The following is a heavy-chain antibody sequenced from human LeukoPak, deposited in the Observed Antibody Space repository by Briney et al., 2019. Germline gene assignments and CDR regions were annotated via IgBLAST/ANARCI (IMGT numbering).Heavy chain of an antibody. CDR1: GGSIRNYH. V-gene: IGHV4-59*08. J-gene: IGHJ6*03. Sequence: PSETLSLTCTVSGGSIRNYHWSWIRQPPGKGLEWIGYIYYSGSTNYNPSLKSRVTISVDTSKNQFSLKLSSVTAADTAVYYCARRVGYYYYYMDVWGKGTTVTVSS. CDR2: IYYSGST. CDR3: ARRVGYYYYYMDV. D-gene: IGHD1-26*01.